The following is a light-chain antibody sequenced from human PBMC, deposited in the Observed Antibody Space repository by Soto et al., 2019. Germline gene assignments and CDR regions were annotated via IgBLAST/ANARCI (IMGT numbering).Light chain of an antibody. V-gene: IGKV3-11*01. CDR1: QSVSSY. Sequence: EIVLTQSPATLSLSPGERATLSCRASQSVSSYLAWYQQKPGQAPRLLIYDASNRATGIPARFSGSGSGTDFTLTISSLEPEDFAVYYFQQRSNWLTWTFGQGTKV. CDR2: DAS. CDR3: QQRSNWLTWT. J-gene: IGKJ1*01.